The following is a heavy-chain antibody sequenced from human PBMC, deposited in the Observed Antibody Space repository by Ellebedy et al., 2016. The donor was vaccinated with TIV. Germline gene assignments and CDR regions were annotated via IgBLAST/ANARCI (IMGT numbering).Heavy chain of an antibody. V-gene: IGHV4-61*03. CDR2: IYYRGHT. D-gene: IGHD5-24*01. Sequence: SETLSLXXNVSGGSISGTYTSYYWGWIRQPPGQGLEWVGDIYYRGHTNYNPSLKSRVNIFLDTSKTYFSLELTSVTTADTAVYYCAKVLGPRGWFDTWGQGTLVTVSS. J-gene: IGHJ5*02. CDR3: AKVLGPRGWFDT. CDR1: GGSISGTYTSYY.